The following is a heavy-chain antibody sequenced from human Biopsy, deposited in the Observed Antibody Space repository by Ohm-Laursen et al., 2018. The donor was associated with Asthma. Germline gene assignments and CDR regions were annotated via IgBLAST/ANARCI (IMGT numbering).Heavy chain of an antibody. CDR2: SNQSGGP. CDR1: GGSFSGYY. CDR3: ATDSGVLPLGD. J-gene: IGHJ4*02. V-gene: IGHV4-34*01. D-gene: IGHD4-17*01. Sequence: GTLSLTCAVSGGSFSGYYWSWLRQPPGKGLEWIGESNQSGGPNYNPSLKSRVTISIDTSKNQVSLILSSVTAADTATYYCATDSGVLPLGDWGQGSLVTVSS.